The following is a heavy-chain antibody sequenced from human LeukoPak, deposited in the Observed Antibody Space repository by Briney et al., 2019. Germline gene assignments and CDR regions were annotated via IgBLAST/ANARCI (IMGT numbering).Heavy chain of an antibody. D-gene: IGHD2-2*01. Sequence: GESLKISCRGSGYSFTTYWIGWVRQVPGKGLEWMRINNHGDSDTRYTPSFQGQVTMSADKSINTAYVQWSSLKASDTAMYYCARRQGCSSTSCPPDYWGQGTLVTASP. CDR2: NNHGDSDT. V-gene: IGHV5-51*01. J-gene: IGHJ4*02. CDR3: ARRQGCSSTSCPPDY. CDR1: GYSFTTYW.